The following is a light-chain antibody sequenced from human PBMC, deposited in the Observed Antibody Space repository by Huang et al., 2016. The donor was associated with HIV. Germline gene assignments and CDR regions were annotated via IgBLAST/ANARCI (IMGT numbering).Light chain of an antibody. CDR1: QGNSW. V-gene: IGKV1D-12*01. CDR2: AAS. CDR3: LQTNSFPYT. J-gene: IGKJ2*01. Sequence: DIQMTQSPSSVTASVGDRVTITCRASQGNSWLVWYQQRPGKAPKVLIYAASSLQGGVPSRFSGSGSGTDFSLTINTLQPEDFATYYCLQTNSFPYTFGQGTNLEI.